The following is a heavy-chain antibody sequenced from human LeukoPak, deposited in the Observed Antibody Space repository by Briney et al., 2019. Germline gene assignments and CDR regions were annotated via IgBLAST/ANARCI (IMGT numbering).Heavy chain of an antibody. D-gene: IGHD2-8*02. CDR1: GFTVSNNY. Sequence: ARSVRLSCAASGFTVSNNYMSWVRRAAGKGLEWVSLIYSGGGTYYADSVKGRFTISRENSKNTLYLQMNSLRAEDTAVYYCARNTGELGAWGQGTLVTVSS. V-gene: IGHV3-53*01. CDR3: ARNTGELGA. J-gene: IGHJ5*02. CDR2: IYSGGGT.